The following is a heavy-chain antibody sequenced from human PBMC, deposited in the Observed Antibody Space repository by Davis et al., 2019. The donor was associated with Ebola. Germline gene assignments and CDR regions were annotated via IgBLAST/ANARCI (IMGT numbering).Heavy chain of an antibody. Sequence: PGGSLRLSCEASGFSFSNYGMKWVRQAPGKGLEWVATIWFDGSDKYYGESVKGRFTISRDNSKNKLYLQMNSLRVDDKAVYFCARVTTAFGLVYYGMEVWGQGTTVTVSS. CDR1: GFSFSNYG. D-gene: IGHD3/OR15-3a*01. CDR2: IWFDGSDK. V-gene: IGHV3-33*01. CDR3: ARVTTAFGLVYYGMEV. J-gene: IGHJ6*02.